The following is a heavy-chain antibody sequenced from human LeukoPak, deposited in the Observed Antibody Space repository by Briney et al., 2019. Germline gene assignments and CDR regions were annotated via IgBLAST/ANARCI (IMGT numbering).Heavy chain of an antibody. D-gene: IGHD1-7*01. CDR3: ATTSGKLPVDS. CDR2: IHYSGST. CDR1: GGSISTYY. J-gene: IGHJ4*02. V-gene: IGHV4-59*01. Sequence: SETLSLTCTVSGGSISTYYWSWIRQPPGKGLEWIGFIHYSGSTSYNPSLHSRVTISIDTSKNQFSLRLTSVTAADTALNYCATTSGKLPVDSWGQGTLVTVSS.